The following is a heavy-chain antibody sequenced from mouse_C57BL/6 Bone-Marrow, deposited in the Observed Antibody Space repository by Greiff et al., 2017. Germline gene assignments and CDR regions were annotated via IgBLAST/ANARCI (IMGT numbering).Heavy chain of an antibody. Sequence: QVHVKQPGAELVKPGASVKMSCKASGSTFTSYWITWVKQTPGHGLEWIGDIYPGSGSTTYNEKFKSKATLTVDTSSSTAYMQLSSLTSEDSAVYYCARDYYGSSYRYFDVWGTGTTVTVSS. J-gene: IGHJ1*03. CDR1: GSTFTSYW. CDR3: ARDYYGSSYRYFDV. V-gene: IGHV1-55*01. D-gene: IGHD1-1*01. CDR2: IYPGSGST.